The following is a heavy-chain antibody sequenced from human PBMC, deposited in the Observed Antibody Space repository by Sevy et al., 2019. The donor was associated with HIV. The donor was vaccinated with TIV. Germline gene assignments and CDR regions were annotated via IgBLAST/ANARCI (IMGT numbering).Heavy chain of an antibody. J-gene: IGHJ6*03. CDR1: GGSVSAYY. CDR2: VYYSGST. V-gene: IGHV4-59*08. D-gene: IGHD3-16*01. CDR3: ARRPRVGAYLDF. Sequence: SKTLSLTCTVSGGSVSAYYWNWIRQAPGKGLEWIGHVYYSGSTNYNPSLNSRITISIDTSKNQFSLKVNSVTAADTAVYYCARRPRVGAYLDFWGNGTTVTVSS.